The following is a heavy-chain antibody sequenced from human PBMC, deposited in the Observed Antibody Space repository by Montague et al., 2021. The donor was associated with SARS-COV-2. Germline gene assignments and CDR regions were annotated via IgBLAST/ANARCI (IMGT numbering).Heavy chain of an antibody. CDR1: GVSVSNRYTH. Sequence: SETLSLTCTVSGVSVSNRYTHWSWIRQSPGKGLEWIGHIDYGGSPNYSPSLRSRVTISLDTSKNQLSLRLNSATAADTAVYYCATYWQGGSGRGSWGQGTLVTASS. V-gene: IGHV4-61*01. J-gene: IGHJ5*02. CDR2: IDYGGSP. CDR3: ATYWQGGSGRGS. D-gene: IGHD3-10*01.